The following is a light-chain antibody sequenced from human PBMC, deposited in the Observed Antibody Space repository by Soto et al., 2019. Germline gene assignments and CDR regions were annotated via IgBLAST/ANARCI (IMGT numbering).Light chain of an antibody. Sequence: DIQMTQSPSSLSASVGDRVAISCRASQSIISYLNWYQQRPGKAPKLLISVASTLQSGVPSRFRGSGYGTDFIFHISSLQPAGFATSHCQRTYSTLMFFGGGTRV. J-gene: IGKJ4*01. CDR2: VAS. CDR1: QSIISY. V-gene: IGKV1-39*01. CDR3: QRTYSTLMF.